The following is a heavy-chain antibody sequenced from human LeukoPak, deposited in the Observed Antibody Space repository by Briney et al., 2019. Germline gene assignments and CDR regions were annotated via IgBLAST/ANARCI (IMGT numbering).Heavy chain of an antibody. CDR2: ISFSDGT. V-gene: IGHV4-4*07. Sequence: SETLSLTCAVSGASVSSNYWSWIRQSAGERLEWIGRISFSDGTNYSPSLKSRVSMSLDASKNQFSLKLTSVTAADTAVYYCASIRRHNYDWYADDSWGQGALVTVSS. CDR3: ASIRRHNYDWYADDS. J-gene: IGHJ4*02. D-gene: IGHD3-9*01. CDR1: GASVSSNY.